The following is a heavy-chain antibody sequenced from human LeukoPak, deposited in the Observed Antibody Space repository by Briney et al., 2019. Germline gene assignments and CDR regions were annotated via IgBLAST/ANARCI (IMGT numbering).Heavy chain of an antibody. D-gene: IGHD5-18*01. V-gene: IGHV4-39*07. CDR2: IHHSGNT. Sequence: PSETLSLTCSVSGDSISSSGYYWDWIRQPPGKGLEWIGSIHHSGNTNYNPSLKSRVTISADMSKNQFSLKVNSVTAADTAVYYCARHEVKVPGYSYGPFDYWGQETLVTVSS. CDR1: GDSISSSGYY. J-gene: IGHJ4*02. CDR3: ARHEVKVPGYSYGPFDY.